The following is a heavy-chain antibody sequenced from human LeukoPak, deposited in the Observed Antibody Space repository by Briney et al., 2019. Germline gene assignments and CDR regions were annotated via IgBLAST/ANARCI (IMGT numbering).Heavy chain of an antibody. V-gene: IGHV3-48*04. J-gene: IGHJ4*02. CDR2: ISSSSSTI. Sequence: PGGSLRLSCAASGFTFSSYSMNWVRQAPGKGLEWVSYISSSSSTIYYADSVKGRFTISRDNSKNSLYLQMNSLRAEDTALYYCAKPLYSSSWYYFDYWGQGTLVTVSS. D-gene: IGHD6-13*01. CDR3: AKPLYSSSWYYFDY. CDR1: GFTFSSYS.